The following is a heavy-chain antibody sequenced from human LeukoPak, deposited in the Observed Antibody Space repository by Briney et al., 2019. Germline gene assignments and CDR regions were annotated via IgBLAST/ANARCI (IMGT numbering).Heavy chain of an antibody. CDR3: ARGRRDYGSGSYYKYYYYYYMDV. D-gene: IGHD3-10*01. Sequence: PSETLSLTCAVYGGSFSGYYWSWIRQPPGKGPEWIGEINHSGSTNYNPSLKSRVTISVDTFKNQFSLKLSSVTAADTAVYYCARGRRDYGSGSYYKYYYYYYMDVWGEGTTVTVSS. V-gene: IGHV4-34*01. CDR1: GGSFSGYY. J-gene: IGHJ6*03. CDR2: INHSGST.